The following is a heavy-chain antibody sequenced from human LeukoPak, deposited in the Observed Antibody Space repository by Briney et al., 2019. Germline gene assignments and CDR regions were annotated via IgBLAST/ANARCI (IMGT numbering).Heavy chain of an antibody. CDR3: VTGDNPDYTWENHRLDAFDI. V-gene: IGHV3-21*01. J-gene: IGHJ3*02. CDR1: GFSFRQHS. D-gene: IGHD3-16*01. CDR2: ITGGGTFT. Sequence: GGSVRLSCEASGFSFRQHSKGWVRLAPGKGLEWVSSITGGGTFTFYADSVKGRFTVSRDNANNLLFLQLHSLRADDTAIYYCVTGDNPDYTWENHRLDAFDIWGQGTMVTVSS.